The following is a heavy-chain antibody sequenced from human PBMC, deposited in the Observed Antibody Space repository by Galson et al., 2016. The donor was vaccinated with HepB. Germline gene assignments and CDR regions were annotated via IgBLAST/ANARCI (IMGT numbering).Heavy chain of an antibody. CDR3: ATRGGGNPLFGY. CDR2: TNSDGSSI. Sequence: SLRLSCAASGFTFSRYWMHWVRQAPGKGLVWVSRTNSDGSSISYVDSVKGRFTISRDNAKNTLYLHINSLRAEDTAVYYCATRGGGNPLFGYWGQGTLVTVSS. J-gene: IGHJ4*02. CDR1: GFTFSRYW. D-gene: IGHD4-23*01. V-gene: IGHV3-74*01.